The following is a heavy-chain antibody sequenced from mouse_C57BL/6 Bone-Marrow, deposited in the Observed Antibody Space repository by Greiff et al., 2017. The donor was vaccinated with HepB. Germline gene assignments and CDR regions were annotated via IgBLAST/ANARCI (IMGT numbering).Heavy chain of an antibody. D-gene: IGHD2-4*01. CDR1: GYSFTDYN. CDR3: ARSRGHDYERNWFAY. Sequence: EVQLQQSGPELVKPGASVKISCKASGYSFTDYNMNWVKQSNGKSLEWIGVINPNYGTTSYNQKFKGKATLTVDQSSSTAYMQLNSLTSEDSAVYYCARSRGHDYERNWFAYWGQGTLVTVSA. J-gene: IGHJ3*01. CDR2: INPNYGTT. V-gene: IGHV1-39*01.